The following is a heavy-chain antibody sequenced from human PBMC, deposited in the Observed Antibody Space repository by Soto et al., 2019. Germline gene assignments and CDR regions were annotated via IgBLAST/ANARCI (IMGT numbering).Heavy chain of an antibody. CDR3: AKGGRHYDFWSGYPLAFDY. CDR2: ISGSGDST. CDR1: GFTFNNYV. V-gene: IGHV3-23*01. Sequence: EVQLLESGGGLVQPGGSLRVSCAASGFTFNNYVMTWVRQAPGKGLEWVSAISGSGDSTYYADSVKGRFTISRDNYKNTLYLQMNSLRAEDTALYYCAKGGRHYDFWSGYPLAFDYWGQGTLITVSS. D-gene: IGHD3-3*01. J-gene: IGHJ4*02.